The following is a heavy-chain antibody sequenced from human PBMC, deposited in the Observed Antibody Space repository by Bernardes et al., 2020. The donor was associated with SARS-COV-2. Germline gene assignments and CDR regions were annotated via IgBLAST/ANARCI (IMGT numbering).Heavy chain of an antibody. CDR3: ATEDGEWLES. J-gene: IGHJ5*01. V-gene: IGHV3-33*01. D-gene: IGHD4-17*01. Sequence: GSLRLSCAASGFTFRDYTMHWVRQAPGKGLEWVAVIWHDGSREYYVDSVKGRFAISRDNSNNTLYLQMNNLRVEDTALYRCATEDGEWLESWGQGTLVTVSS. CDR2: IWHDGSRE. CDR1: GFTFRDYT.